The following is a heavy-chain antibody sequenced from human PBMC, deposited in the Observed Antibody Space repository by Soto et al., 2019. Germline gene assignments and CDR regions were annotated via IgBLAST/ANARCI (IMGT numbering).Heavy chain of an antibody. V-gene: IGHV3-30*18. J-gene: IGHJ4*02. D-gene: IGHD3-22*01. CDR2: ISYDGSKK. Sequence: QVQLVESGGGVVQPGKSLRLSCAASGFAFSSYGIHWVRQAPGKGLEWVAGISYDGSKKYYADSVKGQFTISRDNSENTLHLQMTGLRAEDTAVYYCAKDTYYHDSSGYYVFDHWGQGTLVTVSS. CDR3: AKDTYYHDSSGYYVFDH. CDR1: GFAFSSYG.